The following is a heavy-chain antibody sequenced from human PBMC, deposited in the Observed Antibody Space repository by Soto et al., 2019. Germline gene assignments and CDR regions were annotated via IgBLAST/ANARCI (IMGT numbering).Heavy chain of an antibody. CDR1: GGTFSDYA. V-gene: IGHV1-69*01. CDR3: ARGRGIGFSSTWNIYWYYNMDV. Sequence: QVQLVQSGAEVRKSGSSVKVSCKAAGGTFSDYALSWVRQAPGQGLEWMGGIIPMFATTNYAQKFQGRVTITADDSATPAHMELSSLKSEDTAVYYCARGRGIGFSSTWNIYWYYNMDVWGQGTTVTVSS. J-gene: IGHJ6*02. CDR2: IIPMFATT. D-gene: IGHD6-13*01.